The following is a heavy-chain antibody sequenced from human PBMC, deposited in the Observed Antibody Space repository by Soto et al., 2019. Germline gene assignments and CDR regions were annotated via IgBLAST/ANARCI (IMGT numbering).Heavy chain of an antibody. D-gene: IGHD3-22*01. V-gene: IGHV4-30-4*01. CDR3: ARTHYSDRSGTDY. Sequence: SETLSLTCTVSGGSIRSDDSYWSWIRQPPGKGLEWIGYIYYSGSTYYNPSLKSRVTISLDTSKNQFSLNLSSVTAADTAVYYCARTHYSDRSGTDYWGQGTLVTVSS. CDR2: IYYSGST. CDR1: GGSIRSDDSY. J-gene: IGHJ4*02.